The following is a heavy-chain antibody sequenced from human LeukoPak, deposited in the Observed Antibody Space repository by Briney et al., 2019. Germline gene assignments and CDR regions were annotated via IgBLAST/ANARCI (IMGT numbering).Heavy chain of an antibody. CDR2: MYYSGST. D-gene: IGHD7-27*01. Sequence: PSETLSLTCTVSGGSTSSYYWSWIRQPPGKGLEWIAHMYYSGSTNYNPSLKSRVTISVDTSKNQFSPKVSSVTAADTAVYYCARFDANWGRFDYWGQGTLVTVSS. CDR3: ARFDANWGRFDY. J-gene: IGHJ4*02. V-gene: IGHV4-59*01. CDR1: GGSTSSYY.